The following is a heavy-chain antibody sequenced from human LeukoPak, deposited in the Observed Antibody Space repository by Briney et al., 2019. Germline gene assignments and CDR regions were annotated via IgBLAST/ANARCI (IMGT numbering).Heavy chain of an antibody. CDR1: GFTFSSYS. D-gene: IGHD3-10*01. J-gene: IGHJ4*02. Sequence: PGGSLRLSCAASGFTFSSYSMNWVRQAPGKGLEWVSYISSSCSTKYYADSVKGRFTISRDNAKNSYLQMNSLRAEDTAVYYCARDGHAYGRGSPHYWGQGTLVTVSS. CDR2: ISSSCSTK. CDR3: ARDGHAYGRGSPHY. V-gene: IGHV3-48*04.